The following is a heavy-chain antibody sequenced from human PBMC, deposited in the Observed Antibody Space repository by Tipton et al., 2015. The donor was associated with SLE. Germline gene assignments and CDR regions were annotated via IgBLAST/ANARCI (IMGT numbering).Heavy chain of an antibody. V-gene: IGHV4-34*01. J-gene: IGHJ3*02. Sequence: TLSLTCAVYGGSFSGYYWSWIRQPPGKGLEWIGEINHSGGTNYNPSLKSRVTISVDTSKNQFSLKLSSVTAADTAVYYCASFLAVAGTDAFDIWGQGTMVTVSS. CDR3: ASFLAVAGTDAFDI. CDR1: GGSFSGYY. CDR2: INHSGGT. D-gene: IGHD6-19*01.